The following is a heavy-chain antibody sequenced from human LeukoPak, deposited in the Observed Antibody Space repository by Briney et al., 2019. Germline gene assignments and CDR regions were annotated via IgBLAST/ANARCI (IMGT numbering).Heavy chain of an antibody. V-gene: IGHV3-30*02. CDR2: IRYDGSNK. D-gene: IGHD3-3*01. CDR1: GFTFSSYG. Sequence: GGSLRLSCAASGFTFSSYGMHWVRQAPGKGLEWVAFIRYDGSNKYYADSVKGRFTISRDNSKNTLYLQMNSLRAEDTVVYYCAKEILQRSGFLDAFDIWGQGTMVTVSS. J-gene: IGHJ3*02. CDR3: AKEILQRSGFLDAFDI.